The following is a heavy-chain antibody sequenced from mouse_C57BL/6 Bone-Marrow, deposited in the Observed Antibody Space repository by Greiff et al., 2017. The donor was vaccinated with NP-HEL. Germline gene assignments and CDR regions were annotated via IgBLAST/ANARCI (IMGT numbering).Heavy chain of an antibody. D-gene: IGHD1-1*01. CDR3: ARTHYYGSSHYAMDY. CDR1: GYTFTTYP. CDR2: FHPYNDDT. Sequence: QVHVKQSGAELVKPGASVKMSCKASGYTFTTYPIEWMKQNHGKSLEWIGNFHPYNDDTNYNEKFKGKATLTVEKSSSTVYLELSRLTSDDSAVYYCARTHYYGSSHYAMDYWGQGTSVTVSS. V-gene: IGHV1-47*01. J-gene: IGHJ4*01.